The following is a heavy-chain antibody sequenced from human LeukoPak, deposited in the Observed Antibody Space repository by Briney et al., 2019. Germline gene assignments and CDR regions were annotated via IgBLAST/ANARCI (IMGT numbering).Heavy chain of an antibody. CDR3: AKGQLRYFDWLSRFDP. CDR1: GFTFSSYG. D-gene: IGHD3-9*01. CDR2: IWYDGSNK. V-gene: IGHV3-33*06. Sequence: HPGRSLRLSCAATGFTFSSYGMHWVRQAPGKGLEWVAVIWYDGSNKYYADSVKGRFTISRDNSKNTLYLQMNSLRAEDTAVYYCAKGQLRYFDWLSRFDPWGQGTLVTVSS. J-gene: IGHJ5*02.